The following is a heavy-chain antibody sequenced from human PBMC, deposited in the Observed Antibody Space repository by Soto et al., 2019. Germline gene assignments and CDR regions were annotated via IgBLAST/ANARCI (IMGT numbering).Heavy chain of an antibody. Sequence: ELQLLESGGGLVQPGGSLRLSCAASEFTFRNYAMTWVRQAPGKGLEWVSSIDGSGGGAYYSDSVKGRFTFSRDDSQKTLYLQMRSLRVDDTAVYYCAKDAVSANGEWDWFDPWGRGTLVTVSS. CDR3: AKDAVSANGEWDWFDP. CDR2: IDGSGGGA. J-gene: IGHJ5*02. V-gene: IGHV3-23*01. CDR1: EFTFRNYA. D-gene: IGHD2-21*02.